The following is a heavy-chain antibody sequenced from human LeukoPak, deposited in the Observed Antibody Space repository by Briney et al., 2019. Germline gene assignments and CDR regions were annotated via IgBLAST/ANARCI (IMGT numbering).Heavy chain of an antibody. CDR2: IYSGGNT. V-gene: IGHV3-53*01. CDR1: GFTVSSNS. Sequence: PGGSLRLSCTVSGFTVSSNSWSWVRQAPGKGLEWVSFIYSGGNTHYSDSVKGRFTISRDNAKNTLFLQINSLRAEDTAVYYCAKLTDGSGLAYYFDYWGQGTLVTISS. J-gene: IGHJ4*02. D-gene: IGHD3-10*01. CDR3: AKLTDGSGLAYYFDY.